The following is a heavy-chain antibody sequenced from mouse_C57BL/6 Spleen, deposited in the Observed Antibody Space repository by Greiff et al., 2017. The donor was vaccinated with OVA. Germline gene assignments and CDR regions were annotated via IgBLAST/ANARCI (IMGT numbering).Heavy chain of an antibody. J-gene: IGHJ4*01. Sequence: VQLQQPGAELVMPGASVKLSCKASGYTFTSYWMHWVKQRPGQGLEWIGEIDPSDSYTNYNQKVKGKSTLTVDKSSSTAYMQLSSLTSEDSAVYYCARSNQEGAMDYWGQGTSVTVSS. CDR3: ARSNQEGAMDY. CDR2: IDPSDSYT. CDR1: GYTFTSYW. V-gene: IGHV1-69*01.